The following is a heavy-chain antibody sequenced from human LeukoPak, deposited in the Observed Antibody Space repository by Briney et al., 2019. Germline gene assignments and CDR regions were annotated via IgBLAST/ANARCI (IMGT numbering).Heavy chain of an antibody. D-gene: IGHD6-19*01. V-gene: IGHV3-9*01. CDR2: ISWNSGSI. J-gene: IGHJ6*02. CDR1: GFTFDDYA. CDR3: AKGHGSGGGADPYYYYGMDV. Sequence: PGRSLRLSCAASGFTFDDYAMHWVRQAPGKGLEWVSGISWNSGSIGYADSVKGRFTISRDNAKNSLYLQMNSLRAEDTALYYCAKGHGSGGGADPYYYYGMDVWGQGTTVTVSS.